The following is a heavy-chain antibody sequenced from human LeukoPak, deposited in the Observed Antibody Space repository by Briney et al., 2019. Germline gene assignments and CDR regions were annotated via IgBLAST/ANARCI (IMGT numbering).Heavy chain of an antibody. CDR2: IWYDGSNK. CDR1: GFTFSSYG. D-gene: IGHD3-10*02. Sequence: PGRSLRLSCAASGFTFSSYGMHWVRQAPGKGLEWMAVIWYDGSNKYYADSVKGRFTISRDNSKNTLYLQMNSLRAEDTAVYYCARDVRGVSIDYWGQGTLVTVSS. CDR3: ARDVRGVSIDY. V-gene: IGHV3-33*01. J-gene: IGHJ4*02.